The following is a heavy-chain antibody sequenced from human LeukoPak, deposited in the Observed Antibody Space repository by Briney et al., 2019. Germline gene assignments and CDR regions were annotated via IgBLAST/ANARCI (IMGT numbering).Heavy chain of an antibody. Sequence: ASVKVSCKASGYTFTSYAMNWVRQAPGQGLEWMGWINTDTVSSTYAQGFTGRFVFSVDTSVSTAYLQISSLKTEDTAVYYCAREILRLDIWGQGTMVTVSS. CDR3: AREILRLDI. V-gene: IGHV7-4-1*02. CDR2: INTDTVSS. J-gene: IGHJ3*02. CDR1: GYTFTSYA.